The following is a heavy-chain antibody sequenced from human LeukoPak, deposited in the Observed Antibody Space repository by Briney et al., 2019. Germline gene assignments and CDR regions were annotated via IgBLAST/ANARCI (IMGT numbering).Heavy chain of an antibody. Sequence: GESLKISCKGSGYSFTSYWIGWVRQMPGKGLEWMGIIYPGDSDTRYSPSFQGQVTISADKSISTAYLQWSSLKASDTAMYYCARRLGYYYDSSGYYYFDYWGQGTLVTVSS. D-gene: IGHD3-22*01. CDR3: ARRLGYYYDSSGYYYFDY. J-gene: IGHJ4*02. CDR1: GYSFTSYW. CDR2: IYPGDSDT. V-gene: IGHV5-51*01.